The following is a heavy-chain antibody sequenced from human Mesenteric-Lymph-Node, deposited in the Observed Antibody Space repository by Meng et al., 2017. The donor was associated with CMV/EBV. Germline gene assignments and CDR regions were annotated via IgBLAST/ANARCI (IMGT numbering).Heavy chain of an antibody. V-gene: IGHV3-74*01. D-gene: IGHD2-2*01. CDR2: INSDGSST. CDR3: VRGRYCSSSSCSVGWFDP. Sequence: GGSLRLSCAASGFTFSSYWMHWVRQAPGKGLVWVSRINSDGSSTSYADSVKGRFTIPRDNAKNALYLQMNSLRADDTAVYYCVRGRYCSSSSCSVGWFDPWGQGTLVTVSS. CDR1: GFTFSSYW. J-gene: IGHJ5*02.